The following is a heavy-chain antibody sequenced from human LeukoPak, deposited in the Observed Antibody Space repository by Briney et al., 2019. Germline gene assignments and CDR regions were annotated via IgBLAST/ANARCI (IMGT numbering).Heavy chain of an antibody. V-gene: IGHV5-51*01. J-gene: IGHJ4*02. CDR2: IYPGDSDT. D-gene: IGHD3-10*01. Sequence: GESLKISCKGSGYSFTSYWIGCVRQMPGKGLEWMGIIYPGDSDTRYSPSFQGQVTISADKSISTAYLQWSSLKASDTAMYYCARGKTITMVRGVRLFDYWGQGTLVTVSS. CDR1: GYSFTSYW. CDR3: ARGKTITMVRGVRLFDY.